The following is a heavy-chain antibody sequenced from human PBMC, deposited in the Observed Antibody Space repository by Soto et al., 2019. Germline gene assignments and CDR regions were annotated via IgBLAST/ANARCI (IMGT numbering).Heavy chain of an antibody. CDR3: VRKESSGSYYGWFDP. CDR2: IIPIFGTA. Sequence: QVQLVQSGAEVKKPGSSVKVSCKDSEGTFSSYAISWVRQAPGQGLEWMGGIIPIFGTANYAQKFQGRVTITADESTSTAYMELSSLRSEDTAVYYCVRKESSGSYYGWFDPWGQVTLVTVSS. CDR1: EGTFSSYA. V-gene: IGHV1-69*12. D-gene: IGHD3-22*01. J-gene: IGHJ5*02.